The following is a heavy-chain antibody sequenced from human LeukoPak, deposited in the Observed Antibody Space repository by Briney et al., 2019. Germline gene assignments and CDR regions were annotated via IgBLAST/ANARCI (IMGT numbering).Heavy chain of an antibody. CDR3: ARETIQLGCEGPDY. V-gene: IGHV3-30*02. J-gene: IGHJ4*02. CDR2: IRYDGSNK. D-gene: IGHD5-18*01. CDR1: GFTFSSYG. Sequence: PGGSLRLSCAASGFTFSSYGMHWVRQAPGKGLEWVAFIRYDGSNKYYADSVKGRFTISRDNSKNTLYLQMNSLRAEDTAVYYCARETIQLGCEGPDYWGQGTLVTVSS.